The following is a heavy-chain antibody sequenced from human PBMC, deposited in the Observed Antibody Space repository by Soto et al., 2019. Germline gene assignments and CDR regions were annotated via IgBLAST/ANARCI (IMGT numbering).Heavy chain of an antibody. Sequence: GSLRLSCVASGFTFDTYGIHWVRQAPGKGLQWVALISYEGSNTYYADSVRGRFTISRDNSKNTLYLQMNTLRPEDTGLYYCARVTPGNNLYYFSGLDFWGQGTSVTVSS. D-gene: IGHD1-1*01. V-gene: IGHV3-30-3*01. CDR2: ISYEGSNT. CDR3: ARVTPGNNLYYFSGLDF. CDR1: GFTFDTYG. J-gene: IGHJ6*02.